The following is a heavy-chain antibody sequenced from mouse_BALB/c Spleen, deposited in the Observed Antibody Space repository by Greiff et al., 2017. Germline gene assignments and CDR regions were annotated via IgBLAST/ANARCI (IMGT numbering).Heavy chain of an antibody. J-gene: IGHJ4*01. D-gene: IGHD1-1*01. CDR1: GFTFTDYY. CDR3: ARDRDGSSYRGAMDY. CDR2: IRNKANGYTT. V-gene: IGHV7-3*02. Sequence: EVQVVESGGGLVQPGGSLRLSCATSGFTFTDYYMSWVRQPPGKALEWLGFIRNKANGYTTEYSASVKGRFTISRDNSQSILYLQMNTLRAEDSATYYCARDRDGSSYRGAMDYWGQGTSVTVSS.